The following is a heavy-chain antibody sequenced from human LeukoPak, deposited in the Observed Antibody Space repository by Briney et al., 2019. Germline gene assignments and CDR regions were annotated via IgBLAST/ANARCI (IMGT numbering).Heavy chain of an antibody. J-gene: IGHJ6*02. CDR3: ARDFRYGGNRGVYYYGMDV. V-gene: IGHV3-66*01. CDR2: IYSGGST. D-gene: IGHD4-23*01. Sequence: AGGSLRLSCAASGFTVSSNYMSWVRQAPGKGLEWVSVIYSGGSTYYADSVKGRFTISRDNSKNTLYLQMNSLRAEDTAVYYCARDFRYGGNRGVYYYGMDVWGQGTTVTVSS. CDR1: GFTVSSNY.